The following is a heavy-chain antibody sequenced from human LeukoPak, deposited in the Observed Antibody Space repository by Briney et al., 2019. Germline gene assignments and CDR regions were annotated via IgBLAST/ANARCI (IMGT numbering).Heavy chain of an antibody. CDR2: VFSGGDT. CDR1: GFPVSNNY. J-gene: IGHJ4*02. D-gene: IGHD6-19*01. CDR3: ARGQIGVAGLDY. Sequence: GSLRLSCAAAGFPVSNNYIHWVRQAPGKGLEWVSVVFSGGDTYYADSVKGRFTISRDNSKNAIYLQMNSLRVEDTAIYYCARGQIGVAGLDYWGQGTLVTVSS. V-gene: IGHV3-53*01.